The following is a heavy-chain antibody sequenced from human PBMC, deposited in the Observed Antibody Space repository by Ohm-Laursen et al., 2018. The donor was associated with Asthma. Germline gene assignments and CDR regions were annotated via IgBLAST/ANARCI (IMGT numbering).Heavy chain of an antibody. CDR3: AKGGGTEGATDF. V-gene: IGHV3-23*05. CDR1: GFTFSNFA. CDR2: IENSGSGS. D-gene: IGHD1-26*01. J-gene: IGHJ4*02. Sequence: SLRLSCSASGFTFSNFAMTWVRQAPGKGLEWVSTIENSGSGSLYADSVRGRFTISRDNSYNTLFLQMNSLRVEDTAVYFCAKGGGTEGATDFWGQGTLVTVSS.